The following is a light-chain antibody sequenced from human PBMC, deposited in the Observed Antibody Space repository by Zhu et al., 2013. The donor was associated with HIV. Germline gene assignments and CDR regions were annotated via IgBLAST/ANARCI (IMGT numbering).Light chain of an antibody. Sequence: DIVMTQSPDSLAVSLGERATINCKSSQSVLYSTNNNNYLAWYQQKPGQPPKLLIYWASTRESGVPDRFSGSGSGTDFTLTISALQADDVAVYYCHQYYGTPQTFGPGDPGGDQT. V-gene: IGKV4-1*01. CDR1: QSVLYSTNNNNY. CDR3: HQYYGTPQT. J-gene: IGKJ2*01. CDR2: WAS.